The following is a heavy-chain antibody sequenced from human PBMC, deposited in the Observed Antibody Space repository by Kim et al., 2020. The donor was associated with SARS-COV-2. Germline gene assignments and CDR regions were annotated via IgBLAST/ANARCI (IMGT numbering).Heavy chain of an antibody. CDR2: ISSSSSYI. V-gene: IGHV3-21*01. CDR3: ASLGPTIAAASRYYYYGMDV. CDR1: GFTFSSYS. Sequence: GGSLRLSCAASGFTFSSYSMNWVRQAPGKGLEWVSSISSSSSYIYYADSVKGRFTISRDNAKNSLYLQMNSLRAEDTAVYYCASLGPTIAAASRYYYYGMDVWGQGTTVTVSS. J-gene: IGHJ6*02. D-gene: IGHD6-13*01.